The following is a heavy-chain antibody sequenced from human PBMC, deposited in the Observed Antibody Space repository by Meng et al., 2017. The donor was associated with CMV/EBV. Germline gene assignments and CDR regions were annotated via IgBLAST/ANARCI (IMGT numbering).Heavy chain of an antibody. J-gene: IGHJ6*02. CDR2: IGTAGDT. Sequence: GGSLRLSCAASGFTFSSYDMHWVRQATGKGLEWVSAIGTAGDTYYPGSVKGRFTISRDNSKNTLYLQMNSLRAEDTAVYYCAKDLGDIVVVPAAQPLGGMDVWGQGTTVTVSS. D-gene: IGHD2-2*01. CDR3: AKDLGDIVVVPAAQPLGGMDV. CDR1: GFTFSSYD. V-gene: IGHV3-13*01.